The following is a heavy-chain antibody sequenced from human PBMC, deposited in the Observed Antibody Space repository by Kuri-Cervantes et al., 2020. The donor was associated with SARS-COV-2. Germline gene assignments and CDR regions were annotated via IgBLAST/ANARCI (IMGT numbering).Heavy chain of an antibody. V-gene: IGHV4-34*01. CDR3: VKGGARITNSGVVIANWFDP. CDR2: INHSGNT. J-gene: IGHJ5*02. CDR1: GGSFSDYY. Sequence: GSLRLSCAVYGGSFSDYYWSGVSQPPGRGREWIGEINHSGNTNYDPSPKSRVTISIDTSKKQFSLKLSSVTAADTAVYYCVKGGARITNSGVVIANWFDPWGQGTLVTVSS. D-gene: IGHD3-3*01.